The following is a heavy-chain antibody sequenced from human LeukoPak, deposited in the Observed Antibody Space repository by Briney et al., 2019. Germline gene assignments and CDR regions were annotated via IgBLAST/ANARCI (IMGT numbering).Heavy chain of an antibody. CDR1: GYSISSGYY. CDR3: ARVDPSITIFWDYGMDV. V-gene: IGHV4-38-2*01. CDR2: IYHSGST. J-gene: IGHJ6*04. D-gene: IGHD3-9*01. Sequence: SETLSLTCAVSGYSISSGYYWGWIRQPPGKGLEWIGSIYHSGSTYYNPSLKSRVTISVDTSKNQFSLKLSSVTAADTAVYYCARVDPSITIFWDYGMDVWGKGTTVTVSS.